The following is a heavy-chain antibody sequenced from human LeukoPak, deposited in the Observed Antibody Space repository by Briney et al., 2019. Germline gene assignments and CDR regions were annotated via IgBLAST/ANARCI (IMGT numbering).Heavy chain of an antibody. CDR1: GFTFSSYS. CDR2: IGTSGNT. V-gene: IGHV3-23*01. CDR3: AKGGISESGLDY. J-gene: IGHJ4*02. D-gene: IGHD2-21*01. Sequence: GGSLRLSCAASGFTFSSYSMNWVRQAPGKGLEWVSSIGTSGNTYYADSVKGRFAISKDNSKNTLSLQMNSLRAEDTAMYFCAKGGISESGLDYWGQGTLITVSA.